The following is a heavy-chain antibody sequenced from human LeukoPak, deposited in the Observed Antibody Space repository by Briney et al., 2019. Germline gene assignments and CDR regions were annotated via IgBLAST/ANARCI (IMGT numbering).Heavy chain of an antibody. V-gene: IGHV1-69*05. CDR2: IIPIFGTA. J-gene: IGHJ4*02. Sequence: ASVKVSCKASGGTFSSYAISWVRQAPGQGLEWMGGIIPIFGTANYAQKFQGSVTITTDESTSTAYMELSSLRSEDTAVYYCASRRGYSYGSLDYWGQGTLVTVSS. D-gene: IGHD5-18*01. CDR1: GGTFSSYA. CDR3: ASRRGYSYGSLDY.